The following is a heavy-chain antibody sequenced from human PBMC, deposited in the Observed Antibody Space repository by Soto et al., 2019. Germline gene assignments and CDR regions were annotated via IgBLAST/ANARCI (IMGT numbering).Heavy chain of an antibody. CDR3: ARAEYYDSTGLYDFDY. CDR2: IYYSGST. V-gene: IGHV4-59*01. Sequence: SETLSLTCTVSGGSIRDNYWSWIRQPPGKGLEWIGYIYYSGSTNYNPSLKRRVTITVDMSKNQFSLKLRYVTAADTAVYYCARAEYYDSTGLYDFDYWGQGTLVTVSS. CDR1: GGSIRDNY. D-gene: IGHD3-22*01. J-gene: IGHJ4*02.